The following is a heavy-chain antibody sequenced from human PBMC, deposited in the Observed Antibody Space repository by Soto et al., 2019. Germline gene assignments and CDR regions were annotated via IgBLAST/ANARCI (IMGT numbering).Heavy chain of an antibody. CDR3: TRGGQDFWSGPFDY. V-gene: IGHV5-51*01. D-gene: IGHD3-3*01. CDR1: GYRFSSYW. J-gene: IGHJ4*02. Sequence: GESRKISCQGSGYRFSSYWIAWVRQMPGKGLEFLGIIYPGDFDTRYNPSFQGQITISADRSISTAYLKLNSVTAADTAVYYCTRGGQDFWSGPFDYWGQGALVTVSS. CDR2: IYPGDFDT.